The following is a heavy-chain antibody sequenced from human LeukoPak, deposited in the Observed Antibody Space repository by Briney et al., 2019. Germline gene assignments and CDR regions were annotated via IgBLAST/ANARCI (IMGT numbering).Heavy chain of an antibody. J-gene: IGHJ4*02. Sequence: ASGKVSCKASGYTFTGYYMHWVRQAPGQGLEWMGWINPNSGGTNYAQKFQGRVTMTRDTSISTAYMELSRLRSDDTAVYYCARGGRHIVVVPAATHYWGQGTLVTVSS. V-gene: IGHV1-2*02. CDR2: INPNSGGT. D-gene: IGHD2-2*01. CDR3: ARGGRHIVVVPAATHY. CDR1: GYTFTGYY.